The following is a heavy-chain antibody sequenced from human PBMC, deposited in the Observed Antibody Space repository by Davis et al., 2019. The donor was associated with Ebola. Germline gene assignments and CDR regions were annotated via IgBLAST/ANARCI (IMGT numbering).Heavy chain of an antibody. CDR2: IIPIFGTA. CDR1: GGTFSSYA. CDR3: ARGRDGYNYNYYYYGMDV. D-gene: IGHD5-24*01. J-gene: IGHJ6*02. V-gene: IGHV1-69*13. Sequence: SVKVSCKASGGTFSSYAISWVRQAPGQGLEWMGGIIPIFGTANYAQKFQGRVTITADESTSTAYMELSSLRSEDTAVYYCARGRDGYNYNYYYYGMDVWGQGTTVTVSS.